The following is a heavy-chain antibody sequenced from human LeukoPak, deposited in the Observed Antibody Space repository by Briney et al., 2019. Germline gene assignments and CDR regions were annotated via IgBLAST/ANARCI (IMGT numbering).Heavy chain of an antibody. D-gene: IGHD2-2*01. Sequence: ASVKVSCKASGYTFTGYYMHWVRQAPGQGLEWMGWINPNSGGTNYAQKFQGRVTMTRDTSISTAYMELSRLRSDDTAVYYCARDPFYCSSTSCYAFGAGYYYMDVWGKGTTVTVSS. CDR3: ARDPFYCSSTSCYAFGAGYYYMDV. J-gene: IGHJ6*03. CDR2: INPNSGGT. CDR1: GYTFTGYY. V-gene: IGHV1-2*02.